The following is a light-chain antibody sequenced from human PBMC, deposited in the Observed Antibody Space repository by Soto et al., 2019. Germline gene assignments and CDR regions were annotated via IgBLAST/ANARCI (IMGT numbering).Light chain of an antibody. Sequence: DLVMAQSPDSLAVSMGKRATINCKSSHSVLSSSNNKNYLAWYQQKPGQPPKLLIYWTSTRESGVPDRFSGSGSGTDFTLTISSLQAEDVAAYYCQQYLSTPLSFGGGTKVDIK. CDR3: QQYLSTPLS. V-gene: IGKV4-1*01. CDR1: HSVLSSSNNKNY. J-gene: IGKJ4*01. CDR2: WTS.